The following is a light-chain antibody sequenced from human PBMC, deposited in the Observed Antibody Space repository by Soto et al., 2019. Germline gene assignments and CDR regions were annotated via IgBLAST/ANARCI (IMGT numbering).Light chain of an antibody. Sequence: QSVLTQPPSASGTPGQRVTISCSGSGSNSGTNSVDWHQQLPGTAPKLLIYSNNQRPSGVPDRFSGSKSGTSASLAISGLQSEDEAHYYCATWDVSMNAVVFGGGTKVAVL. CDR1: GSNSGTNS. CDR3: ATWDVSMNAVV. J-gene: IGLJ2*01. CDR2: SNN. V-gene: IGLV1-44*01.